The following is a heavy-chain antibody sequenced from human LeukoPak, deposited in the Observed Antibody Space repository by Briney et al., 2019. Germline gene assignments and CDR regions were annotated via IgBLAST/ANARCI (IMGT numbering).Heavy chain of an antibody. CDR1: GLNFADYA. Sequence: GGSLRLSCVVSGLNFADYAMHWVRQPPGKGLEWVSLISGDSSTTFSADSVKGRFTIARDNNKNSLYLQMNSLRSEDTAMYFCAKESDKFDYWGQGTLVTVST. CDR2: ISGDSSTT. V-gene: IGHV3-43*02. J-gene: IGHJ4*02. CDR3: AKESDKFDY.